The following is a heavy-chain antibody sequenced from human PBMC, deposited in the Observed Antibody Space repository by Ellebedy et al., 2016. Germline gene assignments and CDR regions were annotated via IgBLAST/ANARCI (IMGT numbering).Heavy chain of an antibody. CDR3: VHRTTVTSVDY. CDR2: IYGNDDK. Sequence: SGPTLVKPTQTLTLTCTFSGFSLTPNQVVVGWVRQPPGKAPEWLTFIYGNDDKRYSPSLLSRLTITKNTSKNQVVLTMTNMHPVDTGTYFCVHRTTVTSVDYWGQGILVTVSS. D-gene: IGHD4-11*01. J-gene: IGHJ4*02. V-gene: IGHV2-5*01. CDR1: GFSLTPNQVV.